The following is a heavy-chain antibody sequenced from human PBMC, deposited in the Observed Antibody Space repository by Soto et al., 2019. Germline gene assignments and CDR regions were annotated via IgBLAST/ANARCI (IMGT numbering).Heavy chain of an antibody. J-gene: IGHJ6*03. Sequence: SETLSLTCTVSGGSISSYYWSWIRQPPGKGLEWIGYIYYSGSTNYNPSLKSRVTISVDTSKNQFSLKLSSVTAADTAVYYCARRRFFRSSSSPLISRENYYYYYMDVWGKGTTVTVSS. V-gene: IGHV4-59*08. CDR3: ARRRFFRSSSSPLISRENYYYYYMDV. CDR2: IYYSGST. CDR1: GGSISSYY. D-gene: IGHD6-6*01.